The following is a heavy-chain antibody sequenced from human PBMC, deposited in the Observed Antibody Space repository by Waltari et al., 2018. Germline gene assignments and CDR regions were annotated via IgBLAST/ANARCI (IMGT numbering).Heavy chain of an antibody. V-gene: IGHV3-21*06. CDR2: ISSDGKYI. CDR3: AREYYYDGSTYDH. CDR1: GFLFSNYN. Sequence: VHLVESGGGLVKSGGSLRLSCSASGFLFSNYNMDWVRLAPGKGLEWVSSISSDGKYIYYADSVEGRFTVSRDNAKSSLFVQMNSLRAEDTAVYYCAREYYYDGSTYDHWGQGTLVTVSS. J-gene: IGHJ4*02. D-gene: IGHD3-22*01.